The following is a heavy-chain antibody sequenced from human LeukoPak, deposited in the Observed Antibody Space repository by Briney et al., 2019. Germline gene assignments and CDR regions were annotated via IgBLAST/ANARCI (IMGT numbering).Heavy chain of an antibody. CDR2: ISYDGSYK. CDR3: AKDPFDY. V-gene: IGHV3-30*18. Sequence: PGALLSPCCASSGSTISCGGKRRVRRAPGNAMDTVAVISYDGSYKFYADSVKDRFTISRDSSKNTLYLQMNSLRAEDTAVSDCAKDPFDYWGQRTLVTVSS. CDR1: GSTISCGG. J-gene: IGHJ4*02.